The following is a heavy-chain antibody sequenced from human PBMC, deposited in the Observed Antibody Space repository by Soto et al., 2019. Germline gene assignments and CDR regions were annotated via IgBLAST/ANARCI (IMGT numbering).Heavy chain of an antibody. D-gene: IGHD3-9*01. V-gene: IGHV4-31*03. Sequence: SETLSLTCTVSGGSISSGGYYWSWIRQHPGKGLEWIGYIYYSGSTYYNPSLKSRVTISVDTSKNQFSLKLSSVTAADTAVYYCARDLRHYDILTGYSYYYFDYWGQGTLVTVSS. J-gene: IGHJ4*02. CDR1: GGSISSGGYY. CDR2: IYYSGST. CDR3: ARDLRHYDILTGYSYYYFDY.